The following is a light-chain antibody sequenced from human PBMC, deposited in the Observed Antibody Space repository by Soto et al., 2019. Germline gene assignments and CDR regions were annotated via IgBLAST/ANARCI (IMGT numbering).Light chain of an antibody. CDR2: AAS. V-gene: IGKV1-39*01. J-gene: IGKJ4*01. CDR1: QNVGTY. Sequence: DIQMTQSPSSLSASVGDRITITCRASQNVGTYLSWYQQRSGKATKLLIYAASNLQSGVSSRFSGSGSGTDFTLAISSLQPEDFATYFCQQSYNTSLTFGGGTKVEI. CDR3: QQSYNTSLT.